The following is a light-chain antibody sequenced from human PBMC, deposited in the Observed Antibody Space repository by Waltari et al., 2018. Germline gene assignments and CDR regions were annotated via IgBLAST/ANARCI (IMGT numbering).Light chain of an antibody. CDR3: QQYFTTPYT. Sequence: DIVMTQSPDSLAVSLGDRAAINCRSSQSVLHAANHRNFLAWYQQKTGPSPKLLFYWASTRYSGVPDRFSASGTATDFTLTISNRQAEDVVVYCGQQYFTTPYTLGQGSKL. CDR1: QSVLHAANHRNF. CDR2: WAS. J-gene: IGKJ2*01. V-gene: IGKV4-1*01.